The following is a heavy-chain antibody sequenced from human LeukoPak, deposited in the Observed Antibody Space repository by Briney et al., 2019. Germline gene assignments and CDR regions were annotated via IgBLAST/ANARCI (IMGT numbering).Heavy chain of an antibody. CDR3: ARDVIAVSSWFDP. Sequence: GGSLRLSCAASGFTFSDYYMSLIRQAPGKGLEWVSYISSSGSTIYYADSVKGRFTISRDNAKNSLYLQMNSLRAEDTAVYYCARDVIAVSSWFDPWGQGTLVTVSS. D-gene: IGHD6-19*01. V-gene: IGHV3-11*01. CDR1: GFTFSDYY. J-gene: IGHJ5*02. CDR2: ISSSGSTI.